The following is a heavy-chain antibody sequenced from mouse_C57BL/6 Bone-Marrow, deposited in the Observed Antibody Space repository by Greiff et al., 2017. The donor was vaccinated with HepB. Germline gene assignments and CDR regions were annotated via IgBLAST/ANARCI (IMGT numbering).Heavy chain of an antibody. J-gene: IGHJ4*01. CDR3: ARTVVAENYAMDY. D-gene: IGHD1-1*01. CDR1: GYTFTDYY. CDR2: INPYNGGT. V-gene: IGHV1-19*01. Sequence: EVQLQQSGPVLVKPGASVKMSCKASGYTFTDYYMNWVKQSHGKSLEWIGVINPYNGGTSYNQKFKGKATLTVDKSSSTAYMELNSLTSEDSAVYYCARTVVAENYAMDYWGQGTSVTVSS.